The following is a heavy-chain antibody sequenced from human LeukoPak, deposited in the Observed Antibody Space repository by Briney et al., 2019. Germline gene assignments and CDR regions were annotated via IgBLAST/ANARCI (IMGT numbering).Heavy chain of an antibody. J-gene: IGHJ3*02. CDR3: AKDLSPGI. V-gene: IGHV3-23*01. Sequence: GGSVRLSCAASGFTFSSYIMSWVRQAPGKGLEWVSAISDSGDSTYYADSVKGRFTISRDNSKNTVNLQMNSLRAEDTAVYYCAKDLSPGIWGQGTIVTVSS. CDR2: ISDSGDST. CDR1: GFTFSSYI.